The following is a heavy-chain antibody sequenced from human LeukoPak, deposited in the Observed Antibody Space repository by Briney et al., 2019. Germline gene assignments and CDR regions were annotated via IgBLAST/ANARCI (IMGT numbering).Heavy chain of an antibody. CDR1: GYTFTGYY. V-gene: IGHV1-2*02. D-gene: IGHD1-26*01. CDR3: ARDRESGGSSGYFDY. J-gene: IGHJ4*02. CDR2: INPNSGGT. Sequence: ASVKVSCKASGYTFTGYYMHWVRQAPGQGLEWMGWINPNSGGTNYAQKFQGRVTMTRDMSTSTVYMELSSLRSEDTAVYYCARDRESGGSSGYFDYWGQGTLVTVSS.